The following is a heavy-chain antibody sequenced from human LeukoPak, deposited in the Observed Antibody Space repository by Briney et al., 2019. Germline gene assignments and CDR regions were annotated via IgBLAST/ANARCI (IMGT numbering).Heavy chain of an antibody. V-gene: IGHV3-23*01. CDR3: AKDGQRRAVSVVTYMDV. D-gene: IGHD6-19*01. Sequence: GGSLRLSCAASGFTFSSHAMNWVRQAPGKGLEWVSVISGSGSDTYYADSVKGRFTISRDNAKNSLYLQMNSLRDEDTALYYCAKDGQRRAVSVVTYMDVWGKGTTVTVSS. CDR1: GFTFSSHA. CDR2: ISGSGSDT. J-gene: IGHJ6*03.